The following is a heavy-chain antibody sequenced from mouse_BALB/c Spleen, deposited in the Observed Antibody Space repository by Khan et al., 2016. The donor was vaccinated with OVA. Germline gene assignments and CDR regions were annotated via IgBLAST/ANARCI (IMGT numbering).Heavy chain of an antibody. D-gene: IGHD1-1*02. V-gene: IGHV5-4*02. J-gene: IGHJ3*01. Sequence: EVELVESGGGLVKPGGSLKLSCAASGFTFSDYYMYWVRQTPEKRLEWVATISDGGSYTYYPDSVKVRFTISRDDVKNNLYLQMSSLKSEDTAMYYCSRGFYGGPFTYWGQGTLVTVSA. CDR2: ISDGGSYT. CDR1: GFTFSDYY. CDR3: SRGFYGGPFTY.